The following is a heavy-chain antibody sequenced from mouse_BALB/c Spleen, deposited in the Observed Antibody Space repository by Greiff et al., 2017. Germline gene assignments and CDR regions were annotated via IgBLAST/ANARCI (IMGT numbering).Heavy chain of an antibody. V-gene: IGHV5-9-4*01. CDR2: ISSGGSYT. CDR3: ARDRGRYDAYWYFDV. J-gene: IGHJ1*01. D-gene: IGHD2-14*01. CDR1: GFTFSSYA. Sequence: EVQLVESGGGLVKPGGSLKLSCAASGFTFSSYAMPWVRQSPEKRLEWVAEISSGGSYTYYPDTVTGRFTISRDNAKNTLYLEMSSLRSEDTAMYYCARDRGRYDAYWYFDVWGAGTTVTVSS.